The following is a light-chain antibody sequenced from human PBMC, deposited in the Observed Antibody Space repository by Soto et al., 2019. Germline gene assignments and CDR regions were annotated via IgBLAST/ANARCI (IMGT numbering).Light chain of an antibody. V-gene: IGKV1-5*03. CDR2: KAS. J-gene: IGKJ1*01. Sequence: NQMTQSPSTLSGSVGDRVTITCRASQTISSWLAWYQQKPGKAPKLLIYKASTLKSGVPSRFSGSGSGTDFTLTISSLQPDDFATYYCQQYNSYLWPFGQGSKVDIK. CDR3: QQYNSYLWP. CDR1: QTISSW.